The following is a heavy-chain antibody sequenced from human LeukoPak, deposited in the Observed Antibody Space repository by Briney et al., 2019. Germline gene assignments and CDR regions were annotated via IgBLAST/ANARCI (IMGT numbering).Heavy chain of an antibody. V-gene: IGHV3-11*04. J-gene: IGHJ4*02. CDR1: GFTFSDYY. Sequence: GGSLRLSCAASGFTFSDYYMSWIRQAPGKGLEWVSYISSSGSTIYYAESVKGSFTLSSNNAKNQLYLHINRLRAEDTAVYYCARAYSSSSFFHYWGQGTLVTVSS. CDR2: ISSSGSTI. CDR3: ARAYSSSSFFHY. D-gene: IGHD6-6*01.